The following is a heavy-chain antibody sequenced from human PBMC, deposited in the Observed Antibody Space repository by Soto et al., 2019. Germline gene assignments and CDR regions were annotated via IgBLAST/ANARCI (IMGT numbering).Heavy chain of an antibody. Sequence: EVQLVESGGGLVQPGGSLRLSCAASGFTVSSNYMSWVRQAPGKGLEWVSVIYSGGSTYYADFVKGRFPISRDDSKNTLYLQMNTLRAEDTALYYCAIDNTAYYYMDVWGKGTTVTVS. CDR1: GFTVSSNY. CDR3: AIDNTAYYYMDV. D-gene: IGHD4-17*01. CDR2: IYSGGST. V-gene: IGHV3-66*01. J-gene: IGHJ6*03.